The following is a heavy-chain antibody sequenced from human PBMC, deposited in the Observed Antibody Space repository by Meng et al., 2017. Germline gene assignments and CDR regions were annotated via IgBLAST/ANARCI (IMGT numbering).Heavy chain of an antibody. CDR3: ARFYFGYSYGPHHLDY. Sequence: GESLKISCAASGFTFDDYGMSWVRQAPGKGLEWVSGINWNGGSTGYADSVKGRFTISRDNAKNSLYLQMNSLRAEDTALYYCARFYFGYSYGPHHLDYWGQGTLVTSPQ. V-gene: IGHV3-20*04. CDR1: GFTFDDYG. D-gene: IGHD5-18*01. J-gene: IGHJ4*02. CDR2: INWNGGST.